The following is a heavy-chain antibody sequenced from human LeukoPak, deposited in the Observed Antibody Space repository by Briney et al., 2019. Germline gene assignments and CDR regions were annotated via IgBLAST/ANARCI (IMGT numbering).Heavy chain of an antibody. CDR3: ARARYYGSGSYLDY. Sequence: GGSLRLSCAASGFTFSSYAMSWVRQAPGKGLEWVSAIGGSGGSTYYADSVKGRFTISRDNAKNSLYLQMNSLRAEDTAVYYCARARYYGSGSYLDYWGQGTLVTVSS. CDR1: GFTFSSYA. D-gene: IGHD3-10*01. CDR2: IGGSGGST. V-gene: IGHV3-23*01. J-gene: IGHJ4*02.